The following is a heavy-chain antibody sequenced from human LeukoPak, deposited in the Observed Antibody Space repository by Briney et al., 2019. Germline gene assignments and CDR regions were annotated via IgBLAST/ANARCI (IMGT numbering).Heavy chain of an antibody. V-gene: IGHV3-9*01. CDR1: GFTFDDYA. CDR2: IGWNSGSI. J-gene: IGHJ4*02. CDR3: AKGREYSSSPVDY. D-gene: IGHD6-6*01. Sequence: PGRSLRLSCAASGFTFDDYAMHWVRQAPGKGLEWVSGIGWNSGSIGYADSVKGRFTISRDNAKNSLYLQMNSLRAEDTALYYCAKGREYSSSPVDYWGQGTLVTVSS.